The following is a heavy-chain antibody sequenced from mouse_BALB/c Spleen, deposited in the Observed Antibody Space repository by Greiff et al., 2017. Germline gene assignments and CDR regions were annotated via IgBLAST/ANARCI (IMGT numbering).Heavy chain of an antibody. Sequence: QVQLKESGPGLVAPSQSLSITCTVSGFSLTSYGVHWVRQPPGKGLEWLGVIWAGGSTNYNSALMSRLSISKDNSKSQVFLKMNSLQTDDTAMYYCARALITTVVATHAMDYWGQEPQSPSPQ. CDR1: GFSLTSYG. CDR2: IWAGGST. V-gene: IGHV2-9*02. D-gene: IGHD1-1*01. J-gene: IGHJ4*01. CDR3: ARALITTVVATHAMDY.